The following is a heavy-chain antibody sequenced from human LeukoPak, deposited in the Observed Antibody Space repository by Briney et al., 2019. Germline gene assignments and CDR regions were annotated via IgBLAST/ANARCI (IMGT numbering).Heavy chain of an antibody. Sequence: SETLSLTCAVSGYSISSGYYWDWIRQPPGKGLEWIGSVYHSGSTYYNPSLKSRVLMPLDTSKNHFSLKLSSVTAADTAVYYCARRVGSGTYYSFDYWGQGTLVTVSS. D-gene: IGHD3-10*01. CDR2: VYHSGST. V-gene: IGHV4-38-2*01. CDR1: GYSISSGYY. J-gene: IGHJ4*02. CDR3: ARRVGSGTYYSFDY.